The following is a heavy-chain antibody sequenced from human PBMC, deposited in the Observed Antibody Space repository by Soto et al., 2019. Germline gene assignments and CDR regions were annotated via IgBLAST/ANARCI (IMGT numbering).Heavy chain of an antibody. V-gene: IGHV6-1*01. CDR3: AREFPYYESSDSYFDY. CDR2: TYYRSKWYN. CDR1: GDSVSGNSAA. Sequence: SQTPSLTCAISGDSVSGNSAAWNWIRQSPSRGLEWLGRTYYRSKWYNDYAVSVKSRITVTPDTSKNQFSLHLNSVTPEDTAVYYXAREFPYYESSDSYFDYWGQGALVTVSS. D-gene: IGHD3-16*01. J-gene: IGHJ4*02.